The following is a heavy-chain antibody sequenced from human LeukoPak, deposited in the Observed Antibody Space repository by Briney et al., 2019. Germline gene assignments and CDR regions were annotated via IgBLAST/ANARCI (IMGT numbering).Heavy chain of an antibody. J-gene: IGHJ4*02. D-gene: IGHD6-19*01. CDR1: GFTFSSYA. V-gene: IGHV3-23*01. Sequence: GGSLRLSCAASGFTFSSYAMSWVRQAPGKGLEWVSAITGSGGITHYADSVKGRFTISRDNSKNTLYPQMDSLRAADTAVYYCAKWEVSAGDYFDYWGQGTLVIVSS. CDR2: ITGSGGIT. CDR3: AKWEVSAGDYFDY.